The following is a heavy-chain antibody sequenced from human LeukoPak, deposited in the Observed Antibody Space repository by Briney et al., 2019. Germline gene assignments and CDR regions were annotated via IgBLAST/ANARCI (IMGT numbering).Heavy chain of an antibody. CDR2: INHSGST. CDR1: GGSFSGYY. D-gene: IGHD3-22*01. Sequence: SETLSLTCAVYGGSFSGYYWSWIRQPAGKGLEWIGEINHSGSTNYNPSLKSRVTISVDTSKNQFSLKLSSVTAADTAVYYCARATSYYYDSSGYYYWGQGTLVTVSS. CDR3: ARATSYYYDSSGYYY. J-gene: IGHJ4*02. V-gene: IGHV4-34*01.